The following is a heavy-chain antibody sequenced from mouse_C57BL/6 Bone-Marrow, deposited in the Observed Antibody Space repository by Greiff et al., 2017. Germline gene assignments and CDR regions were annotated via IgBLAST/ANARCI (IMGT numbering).Heavy chain of an antibody. V-gene: IGHV1-55*01. CDR1: GYTFTSYW. CDR3: ARNYYGSSYGY. J-gene: IGHJ2*01. Sequence: VQLPQPGAELVKPGASVKMSCKASGYTFTSYWITWVKQRPGQGLEWIGDIYPGRGSTNYNEQFKIKATLTVNTSSSTAYMQLSSLTSEDSAVYYCARNYYGSSYGYWGQGTTLTVSS. D-gene: IGHD1-1*01. CDR2: IYPGRGST.